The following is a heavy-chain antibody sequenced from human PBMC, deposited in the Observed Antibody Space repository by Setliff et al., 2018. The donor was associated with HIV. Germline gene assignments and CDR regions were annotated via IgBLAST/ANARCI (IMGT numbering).Heavy chain of an antibody. D-gene: IGHD7-27*01. V-gene: IGHV4-31*03. Sequence: SETLSLTCTVSGGSISSGGYYWSWIRQHPGKGLEWIGEINQSGDTNYKPSLKSRVTISIDTSKNQFSLKLSSVTAADTAVYYCARCRLNGGFNLWGQGTLVTVSS. CDR1: GGSISSGGYY. CDR3: ARCRLNGGFNL. J-gene: IGHJ5*02. CDR2: INQSGDT.